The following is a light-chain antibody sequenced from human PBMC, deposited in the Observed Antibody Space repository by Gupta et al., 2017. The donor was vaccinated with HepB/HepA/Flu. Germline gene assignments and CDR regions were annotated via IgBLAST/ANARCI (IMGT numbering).Light chain of an antibody. J-gene: IGKJ1*01. CDR3: QQYYSTPWT. CDR1: QSVLYRSNNLNY. CDR2: WAS. Sequence: DIVMTQSPDSLAASLGERATINCKSSQSVLYRSNNLNYLAWYQLKPRQPPKLLIYWASTRESGVPDRFSGSGSGTDFTLTISSLQAEDVAVYYCQQYYSTPWTFGQGTKVEIK. V-gene: IGKV4-1*01.